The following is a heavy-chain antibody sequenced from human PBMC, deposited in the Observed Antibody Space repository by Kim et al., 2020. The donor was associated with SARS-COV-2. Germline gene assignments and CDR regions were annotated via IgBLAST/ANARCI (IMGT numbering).Heavy chain of an antibody. V-gene: IGHV4-59*01. Sequence: SETLSLTCTASGGSISSYYWSWIRQPPGNGLEWIWYIYYRGSTNYNPSLKSRVIISVDTSKNQFSLKLSSVTAADTAVYYCARDGRQWLRMDWYFDLLGRGTLVPVAS. CDR3: ARDGRQWLRMDWYFDL. J-gene: IGHJ2*01. CDR2: IYYRGST. D-gene: IGHD5-12*01. CDR1: GGSISSYY.